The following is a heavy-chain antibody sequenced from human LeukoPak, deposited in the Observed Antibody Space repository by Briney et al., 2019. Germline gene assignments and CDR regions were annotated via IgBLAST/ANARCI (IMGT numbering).Heavy chain of an antibody. V-gene: IGHV1-69*13. CDR1: GGTFSSYA. CDR2: IIPIFGTA. D-gene: IGHD3-3*01. CDR3: SLRLRFPGFDP. Sequence: SVKVSCKASGGTFSSYAISWVRQAPGQGLEWMGGIIPIFGTANYAQKFQGRVTITADESTSTAYMGLSSLRSEDTAVYYCSLRLRFPGFDPWGQGTLVTVSS. J-gene: IGHJ5*02.